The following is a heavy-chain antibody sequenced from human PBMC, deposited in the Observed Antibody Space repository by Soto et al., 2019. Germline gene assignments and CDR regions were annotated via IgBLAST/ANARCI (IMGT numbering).Heavy chain of an antibody. CDR1: GGSISSYY. V-gene: IGHV4-59*12. CDR3: ARVSGIYYYGMDV. Sequence: SETLSLTCTVSGGSISSYYWSWIRQPPGKGLEWIGYIYYSGRTNYNPSLKSRVTISVDTSKNQVSLKLSSVTAADTAVYYCARVSGIYYYGMDVWGQGTTVTVSS. D-gene: IGHD3-10*01. CDR2: IYYSGRT. J-gene: IGHJ6*02.